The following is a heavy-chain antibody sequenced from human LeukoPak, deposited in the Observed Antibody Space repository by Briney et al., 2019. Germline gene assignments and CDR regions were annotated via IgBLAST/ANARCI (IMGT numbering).Heavy chain of an antibody. CDR3: ARGGRYYGSGSYYNDY. CDR2: INYSGST. D-gene: IGHD3-10*01. J-gene: IGHJ4*02. CDR1: GGSFSGYY. V-gene: IGHV4-34*01. Sequence: SETLSLTCAVYGGSFSGYYWSWLRQPPGKGLEWIAEINYSGSTTYNPSLKSRVTISIDTSKNQFSLKLSSVTAADTAVYYCARGGRYYGSGSYYNDYWGQGTLVTVSS.